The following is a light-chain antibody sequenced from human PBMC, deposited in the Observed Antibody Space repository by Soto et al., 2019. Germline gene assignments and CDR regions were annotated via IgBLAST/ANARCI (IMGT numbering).Light chain of an antibody. V-gene: IGKV1-17*01. CDR1: QDIRIS. CDR3: LQHYAFPFS. CDR2: TIS. J-gene: IGKJ3*01. Sequence: DIQMTQSPSSLSASVGDRVTITCRASQDIRISLDWFQQKPGTAPKRLIYTISKLQSGVPSRFSGGGSGTDFTLTFSSLQPEDSATYYSLQHYAFPFSFGPGTKVHL.